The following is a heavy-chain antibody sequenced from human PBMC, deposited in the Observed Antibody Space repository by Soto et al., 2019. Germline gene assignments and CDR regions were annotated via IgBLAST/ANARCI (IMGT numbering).Heavy chain of an antibody. CDR3: AKEPGADYGDYCDY. Sequence: EVHLLESGGDLVQPGGSLRLSCAASGFTFSSYAMSWVRQAPGKGLEWVSGISVGGGSPYYADSVKGRFTISRDNSKNTLYLQMNSLRVEDTALYYWAKEPGADYGDYCDYWGQGTLVTVSS. V-gene: IGHV3-23*01. CDR2: ISVGGGSP. CDR1: GFTFSSYA. J-gene: IGHJ4*02. D-gene: IGHD4-17*01.